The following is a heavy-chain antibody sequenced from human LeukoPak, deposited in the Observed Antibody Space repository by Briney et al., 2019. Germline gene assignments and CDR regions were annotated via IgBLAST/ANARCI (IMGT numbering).Heavy chain of an antibody. V-gene: IGHV4-38-2*02. CDR3: ARDGYYYDGSFEY. CDR1: GYSISSGYF. J-gene: IGHJ4*02. D-gene: IGHD3-22*01. CDR2: ISHSGSS. Sequence: SETLSHTCAVSGYSISSGYFWAWIRQPPGKGLEWIGSISHSGSSYSKPSLKSRVIISVDTSNNQFSLKLTSVTAADTATYYCARDGYYYDGSFEYWGKGIRVAVSS.